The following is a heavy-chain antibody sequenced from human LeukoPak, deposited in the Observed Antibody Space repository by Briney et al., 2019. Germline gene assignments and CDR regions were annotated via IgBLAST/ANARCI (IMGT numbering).Heavy chain of an antibody. V-gene: IGHV3-23*01. D-gene: IGHD2-21*01. Sequence: GGSLRLSCAASRFSFSSYAMSWVRQAPGKGLEWVSAISSRSDGTWNVDSVRGRFTISRDNSKNTLYLQMNSLRAEDTALYYCVRDRRFPDDVFDIWGQGTMVTVSS. CDR2: ISSRSDGT. CDR1: RFSFSSYA. CDR3: VRDRRFPDDVFDI. J-gene: IGHJ3*02.